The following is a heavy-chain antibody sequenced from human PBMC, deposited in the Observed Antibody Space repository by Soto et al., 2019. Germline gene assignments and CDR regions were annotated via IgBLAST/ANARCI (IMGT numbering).Heavy chain of an antibody. J-gene: IGHJ4*02. CDR2: ISYDGSNK. V-gene: IGHV3-30*18. Sequence: QVQLVESGGGVVQPGRSRRLSFAASGFTFSSNGMHWARQPPGRGRGWVAVISYDGSNKYYADSVKGRFTISRDNSKNTLYLQMNSLRAEDTAVYYCAKGPLGILTGSVDYWGQGTLVTVSS. D-gene: IGHD3-9*01. CDR3: AKGPLGILTGSVDY. CDR1: GFTFSSNG.